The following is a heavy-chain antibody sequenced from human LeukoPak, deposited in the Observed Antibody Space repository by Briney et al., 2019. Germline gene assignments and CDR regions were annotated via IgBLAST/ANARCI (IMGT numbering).Heavy chain of an antibody. Sequence: PGGSLRLSCAASGFTFSSYDMHWVRQPTGKGLEWVSAIGTAGDPYYPGSVKGRFTISRENAKNSLYLQMNSLRAGDTAVYYCARAVPDILTGSGAFDIWGQGTMVTVSS. CDR2: IGTAGDP. CDR1: GFTFSSYD. J-gene: IGHJ3*02. D-gene: IGHD3-9*01. CDR3: ARAVPDILTGSGAFDI. V-gene: IGHV3-13*05.